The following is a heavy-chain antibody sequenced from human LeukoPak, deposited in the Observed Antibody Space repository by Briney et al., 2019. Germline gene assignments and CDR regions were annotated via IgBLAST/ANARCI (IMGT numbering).Heavy chain of an antibody. CDR1: GGTFSSYA. CDR3: ARAKYYDSSGLGAFDI. V-gene: IGHV1-69*13. J-gene: IGHJ3*02. Sequence: SVKVSCKASGGTFSSYAISWVRQAPGQGLEWMGGIIPIFGTANYAQKFQGRVTITADESTSTAYMELSSLRSEDTAVYYCARAKYYDSSGLGAFDIWGQGTMVTVSS. CDR2: IIPIFGTA. D-gene: IGHD3-22*01.